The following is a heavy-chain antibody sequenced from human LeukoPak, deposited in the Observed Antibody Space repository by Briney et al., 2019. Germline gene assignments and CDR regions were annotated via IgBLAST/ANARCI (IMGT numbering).Heavy chain of an antibody. D-gene: IGHD2-21*02. CDR2: ISSSSSYI. J-gene: IGHJ4*02. CDR3: ARGYCGADCPIDY. CDR1: GFTFSSYS. V-gene: IGHV3-21*01. Sequence: GGSLRLSCAASGFTFSSYSMNRVRQAPGKGLEWVSSISSSSSYIYYADSVKGRFTISRDNAKNSLYLQMNSLRAEDTAVYYCARGYCGADCPIDYWGQGTLVTVSS.